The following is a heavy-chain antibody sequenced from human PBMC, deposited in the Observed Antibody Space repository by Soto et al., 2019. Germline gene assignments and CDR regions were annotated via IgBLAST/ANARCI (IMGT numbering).Heavy chain of an antibody. V-gene: IGHV1-2*02. Sequence: QVQLVQSGAEVKPPGASVTVSCKASGYTFTGHYMHWVRQVSGKGLEYLGWLKSDNGGAYYAPKFQGRVTFTRYTSTTTAYMELSGLRSDDTAVYFCARDLCPLGSGSSCPKFGLYLWGQGTTVTVSS. J-gene: IGHJ6*02. CDR2: LKSDNGGA. CDR3: ARDLCPLGSGSSCPKFGLYL. D-gene: IGHD3-10*01. CDR1: GYTFTGHY.